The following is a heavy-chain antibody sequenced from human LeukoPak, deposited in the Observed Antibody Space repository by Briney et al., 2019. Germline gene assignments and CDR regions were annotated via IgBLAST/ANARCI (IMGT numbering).Heavy chain of an antibody. CDR2: IYYSGST. D-gene: IGHD3-9*01. CDR1: GGSISSSSYY. Sequence: SETLSLTCTVSGGSISSSSYYWGWIRQPPGKGLEWIGSIYYSGSTYYNPSLKSRVTISVDTSKNQFSLKLSSVTAADTAVYYCASLLYFDSLGYYYYYMDVWGKGTTVTISS. V-gene: IGHV4-39*01. CDR3: ASLLYFDSLGYYYYYMDV. J-gene: IGHJ6*03.